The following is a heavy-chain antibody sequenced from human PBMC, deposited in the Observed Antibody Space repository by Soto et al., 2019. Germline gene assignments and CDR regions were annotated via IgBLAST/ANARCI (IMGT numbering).Heavy chain of an antibody. D-gene: IGHD6-6*01. CDR2: IIPIFGTA. Sequence: VKVSCKASGGTFSSYAISWVRQAPGQGLEWMGGIIPIFGTANYAQKFQGRVTITADESTSTAYMELSSLRSEDTAVYYCARSPEKGLRLTQAFDPWGQGTLVTVSS. CDR3: ARSPEKGLRLTQAFDP. J-gene: IGHJ5*02. CDR1: GGTFSSYA. V-gene: IGHV1-69*01.